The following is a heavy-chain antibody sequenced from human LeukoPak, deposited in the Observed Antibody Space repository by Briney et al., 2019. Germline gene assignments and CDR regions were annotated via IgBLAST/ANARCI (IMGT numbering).Heavy chain of an antibody. V-gene: IGHV2-70*11. Sequence: SGPTLVNPTQTLTLTCTFSGFSLSTSGMCVSWIRQPPGKALEWLARIDWDDDKYYSTSLKTRLTISKDTSINQVVLTMTNMDPVDTATYYCARMTTVVTRGAFDIWGQGTMVTVSS. CDR1: GFSLSTSGMC. D-gene: IGHD4-17*01. J-gene: IGHJ3*02. CDR2: IDWDDDK. CDR3: ARMTTVVTRGAFDI.